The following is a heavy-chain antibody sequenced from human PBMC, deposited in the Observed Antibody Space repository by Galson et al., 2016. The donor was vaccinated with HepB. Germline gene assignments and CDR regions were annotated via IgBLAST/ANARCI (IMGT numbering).Heavy chain of an antibody. Sequence: SLRLSCAASGFTLINAWMSWVRQAPGKGLEWVGRIQSNTDGGTADYAATVKGRFTISSDDSKNTLHLQMKSLKTYDTAVYYGPTGWPVWYYGSGSRYWGKGTLVTVSS. CDR2: IQSNTDGGTA. CDR3: PTGWPVWYYGSGSRY. D-gene: IGHD3-10*01. V-gene: IGHV3-15*01. CDR1: GFTLINAW. J-gene: IGHJ4*02.